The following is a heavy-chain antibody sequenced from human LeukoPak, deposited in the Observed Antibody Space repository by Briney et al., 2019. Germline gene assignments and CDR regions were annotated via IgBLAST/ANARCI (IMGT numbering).Heavy chain of an antibody. Sequence: GGSLRLSCPASGFVFSDYYMSWIRQAPGKGLEWVSYISSSSSYINYADSVKGRFTIARDNAKNSLYLQMNSLEDEDAYVYSCARVSYGDSGYFDYWGQGTLVTVSS. J-gene: IGHJ4*02. CDR3: ARVSYGDSGYFDY. V-gene: IGHV3-11*06. CDR2: ISSSSSYI. CDR1: GFVFSDYY. D-gene: IGHD4-17*01.